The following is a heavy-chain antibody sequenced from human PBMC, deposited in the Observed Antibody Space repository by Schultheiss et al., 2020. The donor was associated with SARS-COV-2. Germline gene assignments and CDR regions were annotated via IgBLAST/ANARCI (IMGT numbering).Heavy chain of an antibody. CDR3: ARSGRGELLHWFDP. Sequence: SETLSLTCTVSGGSVGSGQNYWSWIRQVPGKGLEWIGYVYFSGSTSYNPSLKSRVLISEDTSKNHFSLKLSSVTAADTAMYYCARSGRGELLHWFDPWGQGTLVTVSS. CDR2: VYFSGST. CDR1: GGSVGSGQNY. D-gene: IGHD1-26*01. J-gene: IGHJ5*02. V-gene: IGHV4-30-4*01.